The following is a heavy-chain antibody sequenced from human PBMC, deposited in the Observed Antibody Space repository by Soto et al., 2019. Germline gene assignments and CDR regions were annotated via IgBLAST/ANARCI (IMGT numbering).Heavy chain of an antibody. Sequence: GGSLRLSCAASGFNFSPFWMHWVRQAPGKGLVWVSHISGDGSATVYADSVKGRFTIPRDNAKNTLYLQMNSLRVDDTAVYFCVRDRGHPNSFSIWGPGTMVTVSS. CDR1: GFNFSPFW. CDR2: ISGDGSAT. CDR3: VRDRGHPNSFSI. J-gene: IGHJ3*02. D-gene: IGHD3-10*01. V-gene: IGHV3-74*01.